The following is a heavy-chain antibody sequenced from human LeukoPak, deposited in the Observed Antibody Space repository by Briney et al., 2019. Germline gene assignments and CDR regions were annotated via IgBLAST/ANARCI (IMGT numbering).Heavy chain of an antibody. CDR3: GKRAYCSDGSCYPV. CDR1: GFTFSSYA. Sequence: GGSLRLSCAASGFTFSSYAISWVRQAPGKGLEWVSVIGGSDTSTYYADSVKGRFTISRDNSKNTLYLQMNSLRAEDTAVYYCGKRAYCSDGSCYPVWGQGTLVTVSS. J-gene: IGHJ4*02. V-gene: IGHV3-23*01. D-gene: IGHD2-15*01. CDR2: IGGSDTST.